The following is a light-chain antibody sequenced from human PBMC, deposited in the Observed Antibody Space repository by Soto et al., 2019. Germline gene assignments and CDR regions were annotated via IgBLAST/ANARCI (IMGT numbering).Light chain of an antibody. CDR2: GAS. Sequence: EIVLTQSPGTLSLSPGERATLSCRASQSVSSTYLAWYQQKPGQAPRLLIYGASSRATGIPDRFSGSGSGTDFTLTISRLEPEDSAVYYCQQHGSSPQTFGQGTKVEIK. V-gene: IGKV3-20*01. J-gene: IGKJ1*01. CDR1: QSVSSTY. CDR3: QQHGSSPQT.